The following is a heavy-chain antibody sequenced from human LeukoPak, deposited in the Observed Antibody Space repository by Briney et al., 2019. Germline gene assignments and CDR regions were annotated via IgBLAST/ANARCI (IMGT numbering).Heavy chain of an antibody. J-gene: IGHJ4*02. V-gene: IGHV4-38-2*02. Sequence: SETLSLTCTVSGYSISSGYYWGWIRQPPEKGLEWIGSIYHSGSTYYNPSLKSRVTISVDTSKNQFSLKLSSVTAADTAVYYCARWVLLGASSTSCYFDYWGQGTLVTVSS. CDR2: IYHSGST. CDR1: GYSISSGYY. CDR3: ARWVLLGASSTSCYFDY. D-gene: IGHD2-2*01.